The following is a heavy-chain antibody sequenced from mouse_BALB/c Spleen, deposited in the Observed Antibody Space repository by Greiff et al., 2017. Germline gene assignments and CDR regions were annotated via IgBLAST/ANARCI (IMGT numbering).Heavy chain of an antibody. CDR2: IWSGGST. CDR1: GFSLTSYG. V-gene: IGHV2-2*02. CDR3: ARNDGYYFAY. D-gene: IGHD2-3*01. J-gene: IGHJ3*01. Sequence: VKVVESGPGLVQPSQSLSITCTVSGFSLTSYGVHWVRQSPGKGLEWLGVIWSGGSTDYNAAFISRLSISKDNSKSQVFFKMNSLQANDTAIYYCARNDGYYFAYWGQGTLVTVSA.